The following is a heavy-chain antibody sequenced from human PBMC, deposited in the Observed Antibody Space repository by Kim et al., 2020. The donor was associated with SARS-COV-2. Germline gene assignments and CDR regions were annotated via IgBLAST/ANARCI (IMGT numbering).Heavy chain of an antibody. CDR2: IYPGDSDT. CDR3: ARLYGGPAAMPRSKVYYYGMDV. V-gene: IGHV5-51*01. J-gene: IGHJ6*02. Sequence: GESLKISCKGSGYSFTSYWIGWVRQMPGKGLEWMGIIYPGDSDTRYSPSFKGQVTISADKSISTAYLQWSSLKASDTAMYYCARLYGGPAAMPRSKVYYYGMDVWGQGTTVTVSS. D-gene: IGHD2-2*01. CDR1: GYSFTSYW.